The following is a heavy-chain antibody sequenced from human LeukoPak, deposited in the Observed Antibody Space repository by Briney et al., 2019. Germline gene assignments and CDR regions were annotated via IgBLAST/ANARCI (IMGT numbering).Heavy chain of an antibody. V-gene: IGHV3-23*01. CDR2: ISGSGGST. CDR3: AKARYCSSTSCYRHFDY. D-gene: IGHD2-2*02. Sequence: GGSLRLSCAASGFTFSSYAMSWVRQAPGKGLEWVSAISGSGGSTYYADSVKGRFTISRDNSKNTLYLQMNSLRAEDTAVYYCAKARYCSSTSCYRHFDYWGQGTLVTVSS. CDR1: GFTFSSYA. J-gene: IGHJ4*02.